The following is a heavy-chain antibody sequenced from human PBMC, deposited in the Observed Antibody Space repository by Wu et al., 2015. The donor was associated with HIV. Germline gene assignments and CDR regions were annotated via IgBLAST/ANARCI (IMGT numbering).Heavy chain of an antibody. J-gene: IGHJ2*01. CDR2: INPSGGST. CDR1: GYTFTGYY. CDR3: ARGAAAVYRYFDL. D-gene: IGHD6-13*01. Sequence: QVQLVQSGAEVKKPGASVKVPCKASGYTFTGYYMHWVRQAPGQGLEWMGIINPSGGSTSYAQKFQGRVTMTRDTSTSTVYMELSSLRSEDTAVYYCARGAAAVYRYFDLWGRGTLVTVSS. V-gene: IGHV1-46*01.